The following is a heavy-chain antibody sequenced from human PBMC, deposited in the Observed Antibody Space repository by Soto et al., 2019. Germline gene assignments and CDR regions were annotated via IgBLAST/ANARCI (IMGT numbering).Heavy chain of an antibody. Sequence: PSETLSLTCSVCGGSFSGYYWSWIRQPPGKGLEWIGEINHSGSTNYNPSLKSRGTISVDTSKNQFSLKLSSVTAADTAVYYCARLRDSYGYWFDPWGQGTLVTVSS. D-gene: IGHD5-18*01. CDR1: GGSFSGYY. V-gene: IGHV4-34*01. J-gene: IGHJ5*02. CDR2: INHSGST. CDR3: ARLRDSYGYWFDP.